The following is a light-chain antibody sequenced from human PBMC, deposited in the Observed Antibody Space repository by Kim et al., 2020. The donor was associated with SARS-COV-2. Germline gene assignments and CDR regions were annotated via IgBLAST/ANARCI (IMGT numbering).Light chain of an antibody. CDR2: AAS. CDR1: QRINSY. Sequence: DIQMTQSPSSLFASVVDRVTITCRASQRINSYLNWYQQQPGKAPKLLIYAASGLQSGVAARFSGSGSGTDFTNTISRLQPEECARLFCKQGFMAVVLTFGEGTKLE. V-gene: IGKV1-39*01. J-gene: IGKJ2*01. CDR3: KQGFMAVVLT.